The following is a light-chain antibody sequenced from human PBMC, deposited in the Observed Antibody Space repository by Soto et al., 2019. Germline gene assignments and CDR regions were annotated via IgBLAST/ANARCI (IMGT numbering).Light chain of an antibody. CDR1: ALPKQY. CDR2: KDT. CDR3: QSAESSVV. V-gene: IGLV3-25*03. J-gene: IGLJ2*01. Sequence: SYELTQPPSVSVSPGQTARITCSGDALPKQYAYWYQQKPGQAPVLVIYKDTERPSGIPERFSGSSSGTTVTLTISGVQAEDEADYYCQSAESSVVFGGGTKLNVL.